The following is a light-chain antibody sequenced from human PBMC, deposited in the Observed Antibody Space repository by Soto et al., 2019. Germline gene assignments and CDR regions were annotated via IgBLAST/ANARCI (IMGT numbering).Light chain of an antibody. V-gene: IGKV1-39*01. CDR1: QAINTY. Sequence: DVQLTQSPSFLSASVGDRVTITCLASQAINTYLAWYQQKPGKAPKLLICDASTLQSGVPSRFSGSRSGPDFTLTISSLQPEDFGTYYCQQSYSPPFAFGPGTKVDIK. CDR2: DAS. CDR3: QQSYSPPFA. J-gene: IGKJ3*01.